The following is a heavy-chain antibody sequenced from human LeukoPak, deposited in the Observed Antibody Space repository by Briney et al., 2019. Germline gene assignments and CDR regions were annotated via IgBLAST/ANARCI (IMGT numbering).Heavy chain of an antibody. V-gene: IGHV4-59*01. CDR2: IYYSGST. D-gene: IGHD2-15*01. CDR3: ARDNLYCSGGSCYWGRFDP. CDR1: GGSISSYY. J-gene: IGHJ5*02. Sequence: SETLSLTCTVSGGSISSYYWSWIRQPPGKGLEWIGYIYYSGSTNYNPSLKSRVTISVDTSKNQFSLKLSSVTAADTAVYYCARDNLYCSGGSCYWGRFDPWGQGTLVTVSS.